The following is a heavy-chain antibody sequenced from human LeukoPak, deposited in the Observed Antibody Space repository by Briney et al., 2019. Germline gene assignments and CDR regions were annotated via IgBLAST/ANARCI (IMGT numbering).Heavy chain of an antibody. CDR3: ARQGNGGYTYGNFDS. CDR2: IYYSGST. J-gene: IGHJ4*02. Sequence: SETLSLTCTVSGGSISSYYWSWIRQPPGEGLEWIGYIYYSGSTNYNPSLKSRVTMSVDASKNQFSLKLSSVTAADTAVYYCARQGNGGYTYGNFDSWGQGTLVTVSS. CDR1: GGSISSYY. D-gene: IGHD5-18*01. V-gene: IGHV4-59*01.